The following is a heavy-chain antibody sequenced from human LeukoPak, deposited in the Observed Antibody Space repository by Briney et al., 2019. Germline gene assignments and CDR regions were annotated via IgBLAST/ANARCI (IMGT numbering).Heavy chain of an antibody. CDR1: GFTFSSYA. Sequence: GGSLRLSCAVSGFTFSSYAMSWVRQAPGKGLEWVSTISDSGGSPHFADSVKGRFTISIDNSKNTLSLQMNSLRAGDTAVYYCAKRGDASDAFAIWGQGTMVTVSS. CDR3: AKRGDASDAFAI. D-gene: IGHD3-10*01. V-gene: IGHV3-23*01. J-gene: IGHJ3*02. CDR2: ISDSGGSP.